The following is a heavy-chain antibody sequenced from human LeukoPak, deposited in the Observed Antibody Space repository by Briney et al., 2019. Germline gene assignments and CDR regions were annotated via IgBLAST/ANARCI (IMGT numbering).Heavy chain of an antibody. J-gene: IGHJ4*02. V-gene: IGHV4-34*01. Sequence: LETLSLTCAVYGGSFSGYYWSWIRQPPGKGLEWIGEINHSGSTNYNPSLKSRVTISVDTSKNQFSLKLSSVTAADTAVYYCARGRGYDFWSGYSGHYFDYWGQGTLVTVSS. D-gene: IGHD3-3*01. CDR3: ARGRGYDFWSGYSGHYFDY. CDR2: INHSGST. CDR1: GGSFSGYY.